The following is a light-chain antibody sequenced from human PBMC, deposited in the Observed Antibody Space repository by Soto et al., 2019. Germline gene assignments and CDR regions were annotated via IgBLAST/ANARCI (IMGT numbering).Light chain of an antibody. CDR3: SSYTSSSTRV. V-gene: IGLV2-14*01. CDR1: SADVGGYNY. Sequence: QSVLTQPASVSGSPGQSITISCTGTSADVGGYNYVSWYQHHPGKVPKLIIYEVSNRPSGVSNRFSGSKSGNTASLTISGLQAEDETDYYCSSYTSSSTRVFGTGTKVTVL. CDR2: EVS. J-gene: IGLJ1*01.